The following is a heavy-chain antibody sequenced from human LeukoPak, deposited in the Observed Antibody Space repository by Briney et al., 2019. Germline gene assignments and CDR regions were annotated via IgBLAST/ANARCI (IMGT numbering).Heavy chain of an antibody. D-gene: IGHD2-15*01. CDR3: ARGLVVAARGRIYYYYYYMDV. J-gene: IGHJ6*03. CDR1: GFSVSSNY. V-gene: IGHV3-53*01. CDR2: IYSGGST. Sequence: GGSLRLSCAASGFSVSSNYMSWVRQAPGKGLEWVSVIYSGGSTYYADSVKGRFTIARDNSKSTLYLGMNSLRAEDTAVYYCARGLVVAARGRIYYYYYYMDVWGKGTTVTVSS.